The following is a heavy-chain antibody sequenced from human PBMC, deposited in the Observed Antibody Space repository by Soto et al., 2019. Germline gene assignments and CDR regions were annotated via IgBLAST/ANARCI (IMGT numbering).Heavy chain of an antibody. Sequence: XASLSLNCAVYGGSVSGYYWSWIRQPPGKGLEWIGEINHSVSTNYNPSLKSRVTISVDTSKNQFSLKLSSVTAADTAVYYCARGLGYCSGGSCYSGILRGSSSGYGRAWFDPWGQGTLVTVS. CDR1: GGSVSGYY. D-gene: IGHD2-15*01. J-gene: IGHJ5*02. V-gene: IGHV4-34*01. CDR3: ARGLGYCSGGSCYSGILRGSSSGYGRAWFDP. CDR2: INHSVST.